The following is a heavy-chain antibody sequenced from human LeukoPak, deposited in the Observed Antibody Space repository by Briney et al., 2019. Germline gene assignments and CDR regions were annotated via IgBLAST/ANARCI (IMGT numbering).Heavy chain of an antibody. CDR2: ISGSGSTT. D-gene: IGHD6-13*01. Sequence: PGGSLRLSCAASGFTFSSYAMTWVRQAPGKGLEWVSAISGSGSTTYYADSVKGRFTISRDNSKNTLYLQMNSLRVEDTAVYYCAKGSSNWLDHYYFDFWGQGTLVTVSS. J-gene: IGHJ4*02. CDR3: AKGSSNWLDHYYFDF. V-gene: IGHV3-23*01. CDR1: GFTFSSYA.